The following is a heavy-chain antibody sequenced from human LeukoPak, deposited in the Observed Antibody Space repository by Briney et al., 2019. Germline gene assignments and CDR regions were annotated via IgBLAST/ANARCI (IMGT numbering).Heavy chain of an antibody. Sequence: GGSLRLSCAASGFTFSSDGMHWVRQAPGRGLEWVAFIRYDGSNKYYADSVKGRFTISRDNSKNTLYLQMNSLRVEDTAVYYCAKAPQYYYDSRGYFLYWGQGTLVTVSS. J-gene: IGHJ4*02. CDR1: GFTFSSDG. D-gene: IGHD3-22*01. CDR3: AKAPQYYYDSRGYFLY. CDR2: IRYDGSNK. V-gene: IGHV3-30*02.